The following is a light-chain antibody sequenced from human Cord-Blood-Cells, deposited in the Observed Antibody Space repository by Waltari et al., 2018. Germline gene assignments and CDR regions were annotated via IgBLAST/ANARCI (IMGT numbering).Light chain of an antibody. CDR2: EGS. CDR1: SSDVGSYNL. J-gene: IGLJ3*02. Sequence: QSALTQPASVSGSPGQSITIPCTGTSSDVGSYNLVPWYQQHPGKAPKLMIYEGSKRPSGVSNRFSGSKSGNTASLTISGLQAEDEADYYCCSYAGSSNWVFGGGTKLTVL. CDR3: CSYAGSSNWV. V-gene: IGLV2-23*01.